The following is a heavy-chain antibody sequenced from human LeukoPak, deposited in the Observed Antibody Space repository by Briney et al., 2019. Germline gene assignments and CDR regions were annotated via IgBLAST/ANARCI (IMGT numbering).Heavy chain of an antibody. CDR1: VGSISSYY. Sequence: SETLSLTCTVSVGSISSYYWSWIRQPPGKGLEWIGYIYYTGSTNYNPSLKSRVTISVDTSKNQFSLKLSSVTAADTAVYYCARSGKSAYILDYWGQGTLVTVSS. V-gene: IGHV4-59*01. D-gene: IGHD3-16*01. J-gene: IGHJ4*02. CDR3: ARSGKSAYILDY. CDR2: IYYTGST.